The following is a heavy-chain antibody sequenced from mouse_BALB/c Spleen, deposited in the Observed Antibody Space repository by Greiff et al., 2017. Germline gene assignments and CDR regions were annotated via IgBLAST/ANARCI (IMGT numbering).Heavy chain of an antibody. CDR2: IWAGGST. J-gene: IGHJ4*01. CDR3: ARAGDFLLRLPYYYAMDY. V-gene: IGHV2-9*02. D-gene: IGHD1-2*01. Sequence: QVQLQQSGPGLVAPSQSLSITCTVSGFSLTSYGVHWVRQPPGKGLEWLGVIWAGGSTNYNSALMSRLSISKDNSKSQVFLKMNSLQTDDTAMYYCARAGDFLLRLPYYYAMDYWGQGTSVTVSS. CDR1: GFSLTSYG.